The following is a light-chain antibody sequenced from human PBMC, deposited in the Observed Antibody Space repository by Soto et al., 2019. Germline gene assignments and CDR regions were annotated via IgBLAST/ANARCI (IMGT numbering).Light chain of an antibody. V-gene: IGLV2-14*01. CDR2: EVS. Sequence: QSALTQPASVSGSPGQSITISCTGTSSDVGGYNYVSWYQHHPGKAPKLMIYEVSNRPSGVSNRFSGSKSGNTASLTISGLQAEDEADYYCNSYTSSSTGYVFGAGTKLTVL. CDR1: SSDVGGYNY. CDR3: NSYTSSSTGYV. J-gene: IGLJ1*01.